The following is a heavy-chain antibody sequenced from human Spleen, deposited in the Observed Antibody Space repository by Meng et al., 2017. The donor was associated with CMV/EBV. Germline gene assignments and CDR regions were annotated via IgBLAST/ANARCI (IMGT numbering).Heavy chain of an antibody. Sequence: GESLKISCAASGFTFSSYDMHWVRQATGKGLEWVSAIGTAGDTYYPGSVKGRFTISRENAKNSLYLQMNSLRAEDTAVYYCARDSKLGDFWSGYHRYYGMDVWGQGTTVTVSS. CDR2: IGTAGDT. CDR1: GFTFSSYD. V-gene: IGHV3-13*01. J-gene: IGHJ6*02. CDR3: ARDSKLGDFWSGYHRYYGMDV. D-gene: IGHD3-3*01.